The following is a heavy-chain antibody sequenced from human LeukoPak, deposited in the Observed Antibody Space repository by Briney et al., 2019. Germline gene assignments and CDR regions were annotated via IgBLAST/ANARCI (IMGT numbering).Heavy chain of an antibody. J-gene: IGHJ6*02. D-gene: IGHD6-19*01. CDR2: IIPIFGTA. Sequence: SVKVSCKASGGTFSSYAISWVRQAPGQGLEWMGGIIPIFGTANYAQKFQGRVTITADESTSTGYMELSSLRSEDTAVYYCARDPLSGRYDDYYYGMDVWGQGTTVTVSS. V-gene: IGHV1-69*13. CDR3: ARDPLSGRYDDYYYGMDV. CDR1: GGTFSSYA.